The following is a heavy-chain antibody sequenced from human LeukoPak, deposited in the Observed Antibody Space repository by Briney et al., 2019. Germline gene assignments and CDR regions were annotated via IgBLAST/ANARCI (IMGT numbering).Heavy chain of an antibody. CDR1: GGSISSYY. D-gene: IGHD3-10*01. CDR3: ATSPGRYYGMDV. J-gene: IGHJ6*02. V-gene: IGHV4-59*08. CDR2: IYYSGST. Sequence: SETLSLTSTVYGGSISSYYWSWIRQPPGKGLEWIGYIYYSGSTNYNPSLKSRVTISVGTSKNQFSLKLSSVTAADTAVYYCATSPGRYYGMDVWGQGTTVTVSS.